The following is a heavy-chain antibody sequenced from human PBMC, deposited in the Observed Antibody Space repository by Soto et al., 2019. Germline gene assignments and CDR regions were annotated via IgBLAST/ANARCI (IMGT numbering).Heavy chain of an antibody. Sequence: GXSVRVSCKASGYTFTCYYMHWVRQAPGQGLEWMGWINPNSGGTNYAQKFQGWVTMTRDTSISTAYMELSRLRSDDTAVYYCARDLRSSSWSRSYYYYGMDVWGQGTTVTVSS. J-gene: IGHJ6*02. D-gene: IGHD6-13*01. CDR1: GYTFTCYY. V-gene: IGHV1-2*04. CDR2: INPNSGGT. CDR3: ARDLRSSSWSRSYYYYGMDV.